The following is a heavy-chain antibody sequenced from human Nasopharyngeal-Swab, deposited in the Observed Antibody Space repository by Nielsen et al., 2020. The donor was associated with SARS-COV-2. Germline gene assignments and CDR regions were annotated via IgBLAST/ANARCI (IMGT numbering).Heavy chain of an antibody. D-gene: IGHD3-22*01. CDR3: ARDRVVVSIYYGMDV. V-gene: IGHV4-4*02. CDR1: GGSISSSNW. Sequence: SETLSLTCAVSGGSISSSNWWSWVHQPPGKGLEWIGEIYHSGSTNYNPSLKSRVTISVDKSKNQFSLKLSSVTAADTAVYYCARDRVVVSIYYGMDVWGQGTTVTVSS. CDR2: IYHSGST. J-gene: IGHJ6*02.